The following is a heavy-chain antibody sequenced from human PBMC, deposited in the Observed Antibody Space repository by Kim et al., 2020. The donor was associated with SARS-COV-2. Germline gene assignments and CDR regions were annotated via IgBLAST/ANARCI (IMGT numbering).Heavy chain of an antibody. V-gene: IGHV1-69*13. D-gene: IGHD3-10*01. CDR1: GGTFSSYA. CDR2: IIPIFGTA. J-gene: IGHJ4*02. CDR3: ARGQIWFGKTPKNYYSDY. Sequence: SVKVSCKASGGTFSSYAISWVRQAPGQGLEWMGGIIPIFGTANYAQKFQGRVTITADESTSTAYMELSSLRSEDTAVYYCARGQIWFGKTPKNYYSDYWGQGTLVTVSS.